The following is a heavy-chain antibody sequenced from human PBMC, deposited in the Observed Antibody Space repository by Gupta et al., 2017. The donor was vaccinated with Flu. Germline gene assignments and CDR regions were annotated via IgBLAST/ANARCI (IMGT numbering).Heavy chain of an antibody. CDR2: MTPNTGDT. D-gene: IGHD2-15*01. CDR3: ARKYWYYYYMDV. Sequence: TFLSYDINWVRQATGQGLEWMGRMTPNTGDTAYAQKFQGRVTMTRDTSTNTAYMELSSLTSEDTAVYYCARKYWYYYYMDVWGKGTTVTVSS. J-gene: IGHJ6*03. V-gene: IGHV1-8*01. CDR1: TFLSYD.